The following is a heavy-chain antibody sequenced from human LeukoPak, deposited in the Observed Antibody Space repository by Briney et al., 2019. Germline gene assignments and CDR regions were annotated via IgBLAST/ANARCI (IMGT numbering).Heavy chain of an antibody. V-gene: IGHV3-66*01. J-gene: IGHJ4*02. D-gene: IGHD6-13*01. CDR2: IYSGGST. CDR1: GFTVTSNY. Sequence: GGSLRLSCATSGFTVTSNYMSWVRQAPGKGLEWVSVIYSGGSTYYSDFVKGRFTISTDNSKNTLYLQMNSLRAEDTAVYYCARGGERLAATRYWGQGTLVTVSS. CDR3: ARGGERLAATRY.